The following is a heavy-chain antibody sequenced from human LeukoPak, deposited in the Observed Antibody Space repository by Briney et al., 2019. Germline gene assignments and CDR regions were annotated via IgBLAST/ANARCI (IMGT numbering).Heavy chain of an antibody. V-gene: IGHV1-2*02. CDR1: GYTFTGYY. Sequence: ASVKVSCKASGYTFTGYYMHWVRQAPGQGLEWMGWINPNSGGTNYAQKFQGRVTMTRDTSISAAYMELSRLRSGDTAVYYCARAPFWEYTGYDGGNLWGYWGQGTLVTVSS. CDR2: INPNSGGT. CDR3: ARAPFWEYTGYDGGNLWGY. D-gene: IGHD5-12*01. J-gene: IGHJ4*02.